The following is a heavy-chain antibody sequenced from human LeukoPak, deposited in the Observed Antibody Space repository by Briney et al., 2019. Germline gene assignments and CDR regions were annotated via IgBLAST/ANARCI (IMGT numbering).Heavy chain of an antibody. CDR1: GFTFSSYW. V-gene: IGHV3-7*01. J-gene: IGHJ4*02. Sequence: GGSLRLSCAASGFTFSSYWMSWVRQAPGKGLEWAANMKYDGGEKYYVDSVKGRFTISRDNAKNSLYLQMNSLRAEDTAVYYCARDIEAAGLFLDYWGQGTLVTVSS. CDR2: MKYDGGEK. CDR3: ARDIEAAGLFLDY. D-gene: IGHD6-13*01.